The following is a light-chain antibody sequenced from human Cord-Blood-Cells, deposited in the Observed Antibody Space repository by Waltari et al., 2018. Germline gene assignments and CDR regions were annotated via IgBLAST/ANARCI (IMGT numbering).Light chain of an antibody. Sequence: DIQMTQSPSSLSASVGDRVTITFRASQSISSYLNWYHQKPGKAPKLLIYAASSLQSGVPSRFRGSGSGTDFTLTISSLQPEDFATYYCQQSYSTPYTFGQGTKLEIK. CDR1: QSISSY. CDR2: AAS. V-gene: IGKV1-39*01. J-gene: IGKJ2*01. CDR3: QQSYSTPYT.